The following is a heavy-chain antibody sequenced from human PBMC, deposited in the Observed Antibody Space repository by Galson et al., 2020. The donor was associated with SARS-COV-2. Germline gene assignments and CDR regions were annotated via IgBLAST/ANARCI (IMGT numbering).Heavy chain of an antibody. CDR2: ISISGSSR. CDR3: ARVARPFGVALDS. CDR1: GFTFSTYE. Sequence: GGSLRLSCAASGFTFSTYEINWVRQAPGKGLEWISYISISGSSRYYADSVKGRFTISRDNAKNSLYLQMNSLRVEDTAVYYCARVARPFGVALDSWGRGTLVTVSS. V-gene: IGHV3-48*03. D-gene: IGHD3-3*01. J-gene: IGHJ4*02.